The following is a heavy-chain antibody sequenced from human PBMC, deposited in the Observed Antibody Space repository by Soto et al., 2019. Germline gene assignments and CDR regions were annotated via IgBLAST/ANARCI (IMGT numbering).Heavy chain of an antibody. CDR3: AKVLQAWFVELPPYSFDY. J-gene: IGHJ4*02. Sequence: GGSLRLSCAASGFTFSSYAMSWVRQAPGKGLEWVSAISGSSKGTYYADSVKGRFTMSRDNSKSTLYVQMNNLRAEDTAVYYCAKVLQAWFVELPPYSFDYWGQGTLVTVSS. V-gene: IGHV3-23*01. CDR1: GFTFSSYA. D-gene: IGHD3-10*01. CDR2: ISGSSKGT.